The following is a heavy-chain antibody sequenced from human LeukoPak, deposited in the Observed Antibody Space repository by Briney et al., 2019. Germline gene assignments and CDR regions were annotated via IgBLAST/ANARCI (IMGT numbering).Heavy chain of an antibody. CDR3: ARDFYDGHWYLHNWFDP. Sequence: GASVKVSCKASGYTFTGYYLHWVRQAPGQGLEWMGWINPNSGDTNYAQKFQGRVTMTRDTSIRSAYMELSRLRSDDTAVYYCARDFYDGHWYLHNWFDPWGQGTLVTVSS. D-gene: IGHD2-8*02. J-gene: IGHJ5*02. V-gene: IGHV1-2*02. CDR2: INPNSGDT. CDR1: GYTFTGYY.